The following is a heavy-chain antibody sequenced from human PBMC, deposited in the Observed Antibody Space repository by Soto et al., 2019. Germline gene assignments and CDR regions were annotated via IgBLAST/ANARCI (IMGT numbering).Heavy chain of an antibody. Sequence: GGSLRLSCAASGFTFSSYSMNWVRQAPGKGLEWVSSISSSSSYIYYADSVKGRFTISRDNAKNSLYLQMNSLRAEDTAVYYCARLGAVQAEDYYYYGMDVWGQGTTVTVYS. CDR1: GFTFSSYS. CDR2: ISSSSSYI. V-gene: IGHV3-21*01. D-gene: IGHD1-1*01. J-gene: IGHJ6*02. CDR3: ARLGAVQAEDYYYYGMDV.